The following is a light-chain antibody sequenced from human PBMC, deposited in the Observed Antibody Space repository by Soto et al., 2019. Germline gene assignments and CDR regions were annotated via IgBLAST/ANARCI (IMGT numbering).Light chain of an antibody. Sequence: QSVLTQPPSESGTPGQRVSISCSGGTSDVGSNYVYWYQQLPGTAPKLLIFKNDQRPSGVPDRFSGSKSGTSASLAISGLRSEDEADYYCATWDGSLSGYWVFGGGTKLTVL. J-gene: IGLJ3*02. V-gene: IGLV1-47*01. CDR3: ATWDGSLSGYWV. CDR1: TSDVGSNY. CDR2: KND.